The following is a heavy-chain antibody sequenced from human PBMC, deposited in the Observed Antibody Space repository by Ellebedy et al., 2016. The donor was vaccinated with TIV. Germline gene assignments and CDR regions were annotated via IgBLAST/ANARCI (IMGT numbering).Heavy chain of an antibody. Sequence: GGSLRLXXAASGFTFSDYYMSWIRQAPGKGLEWVSYISSSSSYTNYADSVKGRFTISRDNSKNTLYLQMNSLRAEDTAVYYCARDIGLYDYWGQGTLVTVSS. CDR2: ISSSSSYT. J-gene: IGHJ4*02. V-gene: IGHV3-11*05. CDR3: ARDIGLYDY. D-gene: IGHD1-26*01. CDR1: GFTFSDYY.